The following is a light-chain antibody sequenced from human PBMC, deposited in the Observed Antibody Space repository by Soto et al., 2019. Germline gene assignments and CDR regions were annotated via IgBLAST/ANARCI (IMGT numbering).Light chain of an antibody. V-gene: IGKV3-15*01. CDR1: QSVSSK. Sequence: EIVTTQSPSTLSVSPGERDTLPCRASQSVSSKLAWYQQKPGQAPRLFIYHASTRATGIPVRFSGNGSGTDFTLTISSLQSEDSAVYYCQQYNSWPPWAFGQGTKVDI. J-gene: IGKJ1*01. CDR2: HAS. CDR3: QQYNSWPPWA.